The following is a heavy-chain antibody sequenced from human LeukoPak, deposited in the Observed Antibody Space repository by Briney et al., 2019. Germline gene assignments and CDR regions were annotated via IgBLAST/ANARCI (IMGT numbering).Heavy chain of an antibody. V-gene: IGHV4-4*07. CDR3: ARDARFLEWLPPYYYYYMDV. J-gene: IGHJ6*03. Sequence: ASETLSLTCTASGGSISSYYWSWIRQPAGKGLEWIGRIYTSGSTNYNPSLKSRVTISVDKSKNQFSLKLSSVTAADTAVYYCARDARFLEWLPPYYYYYMDVWGKGTTVTVSS. CDR2: IYTSGST. CDR1: GGSISSYY. D-gene: IGHD3-3*01.